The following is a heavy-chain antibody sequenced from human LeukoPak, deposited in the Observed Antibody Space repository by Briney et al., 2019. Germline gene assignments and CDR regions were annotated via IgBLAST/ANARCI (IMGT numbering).Heavy chain of an antibody. V-gene: IGHV3-9*01. D-gene: IGHD3-9*01. J-gene: IGHJ6*02. CDR2: ISWNSGSI. CDR1: GFTFDDYA. CDR3: AKDMDLDDILTGYHWYYYCGMDV. Sequence: GGSLRLSCAASGFTFDDYAMHWVRQAPGKGLGWVSGISWNSGSIGYADSVKGRFTISRDNAKNSLYLQMNSLRAEDTALYYCAKDMDLDDILTGYHWYYYCGMDVWGQGTRLTVS.